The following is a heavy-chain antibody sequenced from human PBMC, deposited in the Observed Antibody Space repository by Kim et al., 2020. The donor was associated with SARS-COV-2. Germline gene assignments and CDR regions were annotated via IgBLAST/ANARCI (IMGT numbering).Heavy chain of an antibody. Sequence: GGSLRLSCAASGFTFRTYWMHWVRQAPGKGLEWVANIKHDGSGKNYADSVQGRFIISRDDAMNTLYLQMTSLRAEDTAVYYCARDFHAYYGSNYCDWFVS. CDR3: ARDFHAYYGSNYCDWFVS. J-gene: IGHJ5*01. CDR2: IKHDGSGK. D-gene: IGHD2-21*01. CDR1: GFTFRTYW. V-gene: IGHV3-7*01.